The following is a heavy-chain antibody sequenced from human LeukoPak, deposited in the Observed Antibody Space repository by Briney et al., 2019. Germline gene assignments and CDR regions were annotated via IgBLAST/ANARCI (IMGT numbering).Heavy chain of an antibody. CDR1: GYTFPNHW. J-gene: IGHJ3*02. Sequence: GESLQISCKGSGYTFPNHWIAWVRQVPGLGLEWMGMIYPGDSGARYSPSFQGQVTISADKSISAAFLQWSSLKASDTAMYYCARAQGDLTPYDIWGQGTMITVSS. CDR3: ARAQGDLTPYDI. CDR2: IYPGDSGA. V-gene: IGHV5-51*01. D-gene: IGHD4-23*01.